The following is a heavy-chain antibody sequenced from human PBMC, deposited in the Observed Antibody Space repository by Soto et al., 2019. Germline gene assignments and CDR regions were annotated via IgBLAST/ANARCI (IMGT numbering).Heavy chain of an antibody. J-gene: IGHJ3*02. CDR2: SRNKPKKYTT. D-gene: IGHD6-13*01. Sequence: EGSLRLSCAGSGFSFSDHYMDWVRQAPGKGLEWVGRSRNKPKKYTTEYATSVKGRFTISRDDSKNSLYLQMNSLKNEDTAVYYCAGITAATSNVFDIWGQGTMVT. CDR1: GFSFSDHY. V-gene: IGHV3-72*01. CDR3: AGITAATSNVFDI.